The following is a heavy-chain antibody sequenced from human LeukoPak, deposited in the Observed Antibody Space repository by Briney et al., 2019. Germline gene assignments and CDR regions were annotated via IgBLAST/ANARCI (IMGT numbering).Heavy chain of an antibody. D-gene: IGHD5-12*01. CDR2: ISGSGGST. Sequence: GSLRLSCAVSGFTFSSYAMRWVRPAPGKGLEWVSAISGSGGSTYYADSVKGRFTISRDNSKNTLYLQMNSLRAEDTAVYYCAKDGAWLRFDDWGQGILVTVSS. J-gene: IGHJ4*02. V-gene: IGHV3-23*01. CDR3: AKDGAWLRFDD. CDR1: GFTFSSYA.